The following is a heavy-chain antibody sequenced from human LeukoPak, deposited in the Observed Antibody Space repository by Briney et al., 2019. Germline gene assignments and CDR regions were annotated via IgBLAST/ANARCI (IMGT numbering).Heavy chain of an antibody. D-gene: IGHD3-22*01. CDR1: EFTVSNNY. CDR2: IYIGGNT. Sequence: GGSLRLSCAASEFTVSNNYMSWVRQAPGRGLEWVSVIYIGGNTYYADSVKGRFTISRDNSKNTLYLQMNSLGAEDTAKYYCARVSSDSFWYFDLWGRGTLVTVSS. V-gene: IGHV3-53*01. J-gene: IGHJ2*01. CDR3: ARVSSDSFWYFDL.